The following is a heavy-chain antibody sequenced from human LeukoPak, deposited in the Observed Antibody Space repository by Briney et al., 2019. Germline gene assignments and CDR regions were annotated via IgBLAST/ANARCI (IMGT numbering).Heavy chain of an antibody. D-gene: IGHD3-22*01. CDR3: ASSHNYYDSSDDAFDI. CDR1: SDSISNSAYH. CDR2: IYHSGST. V-gene: IGHV4-39*07. Sequence: SETLSLTCTVSSDSISNSAYHWGWIRQPPGKGLEWIGEIYHSGSTNYNPSLKSRVTISVDKSKNQFSLKLSSVTAADTAVYYCASSHNYYDSSDDAFDIWGQGTMVTVSS. J-gene: IGHJ3*02.